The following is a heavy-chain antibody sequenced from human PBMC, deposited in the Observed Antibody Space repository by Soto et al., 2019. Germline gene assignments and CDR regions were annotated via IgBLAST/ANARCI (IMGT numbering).Heavy chain of an antibody. CDR3: ARSISV. Sequence: QVQLQESGPGLVKPSQTLSLTCTVSGGSISSGGYYWSWLRQHPGKGLEWIGYIYYIGSTYYNPSLKRRITISIDTSKNQFSLRLSAVTAADTAVYYCARSISVWGQGTLVTVSS. CDR1: GGSISSGGYY. CDR2: IYYIGST. D-gene: IGHD2-21*01. V-gene: IGHV4-31*03. J-gene: IGHJ4*02.